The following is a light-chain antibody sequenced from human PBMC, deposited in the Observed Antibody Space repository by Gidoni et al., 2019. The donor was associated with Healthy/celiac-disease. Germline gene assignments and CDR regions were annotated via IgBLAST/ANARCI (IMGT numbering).Light chain of an antibody. CDR1: QSVSSN. Sequence: IVMTQSPATLSVSPGERATLSCRASQSVSSNLAWYQKKPGQAPGLLIYGASTRATGVPARFSGSGSGTEFTLTISSLQSEDFAVYYCQQYKKWPPYTFGQGTKVEIK. J-gene: IGKJ2*01. V-gene: IGKV3-15*01. CDR2: GAS. CDR3: QQYKKWPPYT.